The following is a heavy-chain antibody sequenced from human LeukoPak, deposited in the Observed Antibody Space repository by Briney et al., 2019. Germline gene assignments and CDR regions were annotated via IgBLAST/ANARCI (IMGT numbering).Heavy chain of an antibody. J-gene: IGHJ6*03. Sequence: GGSLRLSCAASGFTFSDYYMSWIHQAPGKGLEWVSYISSSGSTIYYADSVKGRFTISRDNAKNSLYLQMNSLRAEDTAVYYCARGGVYSSSNYYYYYMDVWGKGTTVTVSS. V-gene: IGHV3-11*01. CDR2: ISSSGSTI. CDR3: ARGGVYSSSNYYYYYMDV. D-gene: IGHD6-6*01. CDR1: GFTFSDYY.